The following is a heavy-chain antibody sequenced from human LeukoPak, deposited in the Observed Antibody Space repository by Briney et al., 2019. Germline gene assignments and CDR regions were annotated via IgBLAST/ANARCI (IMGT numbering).Heavy chain of an antibody. CDR2: ISGSGGST. CDR1: GFTFSSYA. CDR3: AKDQLLLWFGELLPPDY. J-gene: IGHJ4*02. V-gene: IGHV3-23*01. D-gene: IGHD3-10*01. Sequence: PGGSLRLSCAASGFTFSSYAMGWVRQAPGKGLEWVSAISGSGGSTYYADSVKGRFTISRDNSKNTLYLQVNSLRAEDTAVYYCAKDQLLLWFGELLPPDYWGQGTLVTVSS.